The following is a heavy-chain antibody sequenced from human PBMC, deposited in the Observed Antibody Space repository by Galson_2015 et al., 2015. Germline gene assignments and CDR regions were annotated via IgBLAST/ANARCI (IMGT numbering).Heavy chain of an antibody. V-gene: IGHV3-30-3*01. CDR2: MSYDGSDE. J-gene: IGHJ4*02. CDR1: GFTFSRSV. Sequence: SLRLSCAASGFTFSRSVMHWVRQAPGKGLEWAAIMSYDGSDEFYADSVKGRFTISRDNSRNTLYLQMNSLRAEDTAVYYCARRHGAYDRVFDYWGQGTLVTVSS. D-gene: IGHD4-17*01. CDR3: ARRHGAYDRVFDY.